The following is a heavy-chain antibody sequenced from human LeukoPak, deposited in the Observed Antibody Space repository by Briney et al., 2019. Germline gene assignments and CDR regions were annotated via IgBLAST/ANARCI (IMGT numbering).Heavy chain of an antibody. D-gene: IGHD6-19*01. CDR3: ARVIGKYSSGLDY. J-gene: IGHJ4*02. V-gene: IGHV3-33*01. CDR2: IWYDGSNK. CDR1: GFTFSSYG. Sequence: GGSLRLSCAASGFTFSSYGMHWVRQAPGKGLEWVAVIWYDGSNKYYADSVKGRFTISGDNSKNTLYLQMNSLRAEDTAVYYCARVIGKYSSGLDYWGQGTLVTVSS.